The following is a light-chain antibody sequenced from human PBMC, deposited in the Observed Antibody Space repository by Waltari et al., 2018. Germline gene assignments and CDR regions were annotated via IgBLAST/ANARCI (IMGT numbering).Light chain of an antibody. J-gene: IGKJ2*01. V-gene: IGKV1-5*01. Sequence: DIQMTQSPSTVSASVGDRVTITCRASQSISSWLAWYQQKPGKAPKLLIYDASSLESGVPSRFSGSGSGTEFTLTISSLQPDDFAAYYCQEYGSSPMFTFGQGTKVEIK. CDR1: QSISSW. CDR2: DAS. CDR3: QEYGSSPMFT.